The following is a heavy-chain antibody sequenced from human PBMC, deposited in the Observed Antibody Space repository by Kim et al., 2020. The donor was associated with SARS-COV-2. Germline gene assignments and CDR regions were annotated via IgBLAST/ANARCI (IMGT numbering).Heavy chain of an antibody. J-gene: IGHJ4*02. V-gene: IGHV4-34*01. Sequence: SETLSLTCAVYCDPVNGYYWSWIRQPPGKGLEWIGEINYDRSTNYKPSLKSRVTMSLDSSKSQFSLRLTSLTAADTAVYYCARGRYFDWLFHQSPHYFDYWGQGNLVTVSS. CDR2: INYDRST. CDR1: CDPVNGYY. D-gene: IGHD3-9*01. CDR3: ARGRYFDWLFHQSPHYFDY.